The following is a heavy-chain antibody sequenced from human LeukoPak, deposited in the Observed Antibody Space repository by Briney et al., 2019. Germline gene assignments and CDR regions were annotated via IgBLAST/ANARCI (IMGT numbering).Heavy chain of an antibody. CDR1: GFSLSTSGVG. CDR2: IYWDGDK. V-gene: IGHV2-5*02. Sequence: SGPTLVNPTQTLTLTCTFSGFSLSTSGVGVGWIRQPPGKPLDWLAIIYWDGDKRYSPSLKNRLTITKDNSKNQVVLTMTNMDPVDTATYFCAHSSRSPDCGNSRCYYFDYWGQGALVTVSS. CDR3: AHSSRSPDCGNSRCYYFDY. D-gene: IGHD2/OR15-2a*01. J-gene: IGHJ4*02.